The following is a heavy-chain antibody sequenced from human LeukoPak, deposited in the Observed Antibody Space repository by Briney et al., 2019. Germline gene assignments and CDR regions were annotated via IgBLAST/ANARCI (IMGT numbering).Heavy chain of an antibody. CDR1: GYSFTDYY. Sequence: GASVKVSCKASGYSFTDYYIHWVRQAPGQGLEWMGWIKPNSGDSKSAQNFQGRASMTRETAISTFYMELKRLRSDDTALYYCASAADSYCGPNCYFNYFDSWGQGTQVIVSS. CDR2: IKPNSGDS. V-gene: IGHV1-2*02. CDR3: ASAADSYCGPNCYFNYFDS. J-gene: IGHJ4*02. D-gene: IGHD2-21*02.